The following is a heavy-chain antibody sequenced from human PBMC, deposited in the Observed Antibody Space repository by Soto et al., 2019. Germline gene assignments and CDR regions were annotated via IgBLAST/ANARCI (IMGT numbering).Heavy chain of an antibody. CDR1: GFTFSSYA. D-gene: IGHD3-9*01. J-gene: IGHJ6*02. Sequence: GGSLRLSCAASGFTFSSYAMSWVRQAPGKGLEWVSAISGSGGSTYYADSVKGRFTISRDNSKNTLYLQMNSLRAEDTAVYYCAKFRRYDILTGKGYYYDMDVWGQGTTVTVSS. CDR2: ISGSGGST. V-gene: IGHV3-23*01. CDR3: AKFRRYDILTGKGYYYDMDV.